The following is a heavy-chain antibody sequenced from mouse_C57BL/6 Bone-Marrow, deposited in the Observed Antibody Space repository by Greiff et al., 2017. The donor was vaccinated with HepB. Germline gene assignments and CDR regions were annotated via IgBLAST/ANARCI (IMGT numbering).Heavy chain of an antibody. D-gene: IGHD2-2*01. J-gene: IGHJ2*01. CDR2: FYPGSGSI. CDR3: ARHELWLRTFDY. CDR1: GYTFTEYT. Sequence: VQVVESGAELVKPGASVKLSCKASGYTFTEYTIHWVKQRSGKGLEWIGWFYPGSGSIKYNEKFKDKATLTADKSSSTVYMGLSRLTSEDSAVYICARHELWLRTFDYWGQGTTLTVSS. V-gene: IGHV1-62-2*01.